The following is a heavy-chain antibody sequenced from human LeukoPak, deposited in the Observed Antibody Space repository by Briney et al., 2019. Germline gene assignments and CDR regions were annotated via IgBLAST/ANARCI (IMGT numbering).Heavy chain of an antibody. CDR2: VDPEDGKT. CDR3: ATGRESSASYWALGWFDP. Sequence: ASVKISCKASGYTFSDYYIQWVQQVPGKGLEWMGRVDPEDGKTVYAEKFQDRVIITADTSTDTAYMEVTRLRSEDTAMYHCATGRESSASYWALGWFDPWGQGTLVTVSS. D-gene: IGHD6-19*01. V-gene: IGHV1-69-2*01. CDR1: GYTFSDYY. J-gene: IGHJ5*02.